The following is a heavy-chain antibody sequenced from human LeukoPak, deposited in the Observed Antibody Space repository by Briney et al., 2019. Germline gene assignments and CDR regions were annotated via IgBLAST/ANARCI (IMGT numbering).Heavy chain of an antibody. V-gene: IGHV4-34*01. D-gene: IGHD3-16*01. CDR1: GGSFSGYY. CDR2: INHSGST. CDR3: ARHYGP. J-gene: IGHJ4*02. Sequence: SETQSLTCAVYGGSFSGYYWSWIRQPPGKGLEWIGEINHSGSTNYNPSLKSRVTISVDTSKNQFSLKLNSVTATDTAVYYCARHYGPWGQGTLVTVSS.